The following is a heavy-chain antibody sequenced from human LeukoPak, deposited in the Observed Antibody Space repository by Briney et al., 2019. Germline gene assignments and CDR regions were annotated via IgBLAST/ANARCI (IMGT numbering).Heavy chain of an antibody. CDR1: GGSISSGSYY. J-gene: IGHJ4*02. Sequence: SQTLSLTCTVSGGSISSGSYYWSWIRQPAGKGLEWIGRIYTSGSTNYNPSLKSRVTISVDTSKNQFSLKLSSVTAADTAVYYCARSMRELKRQYFDYWGQGTLVTVSS. CDR2: IYTSGST. CDR3: ARSMRELKRQYFDY. D-gene: IGHD1-26*01. V-gene: IGHV4-61*02.